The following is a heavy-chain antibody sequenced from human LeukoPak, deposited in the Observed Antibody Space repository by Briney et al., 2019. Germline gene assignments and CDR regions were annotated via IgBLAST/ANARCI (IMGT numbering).Heavy chain of an antibody. J-gene: IGHJ4*02. CDR2: IYPDDSDT. D-gene: IGHD6-13*01. CDR1: GNSFASYW. V-gene: IGHV5-51*01. CDR3: ERRIAGSGSDY. Sequence: PGESLKISCKGSGNSFASYWIGWVRQMPGKGLEWMGIIYPDDSDTRYSPSFQGQVTITADKSISTAYLQWNSLKASDTAMYYCERRIAGSGSDYWGQGTLVTVSS.